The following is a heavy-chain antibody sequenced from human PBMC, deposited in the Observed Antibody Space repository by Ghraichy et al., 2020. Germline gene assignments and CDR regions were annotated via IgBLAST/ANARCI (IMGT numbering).Heavy chain of an antibody. CDR1: GFNFESYA. CDR2: LLHDGSQK. CDR3: VRDAPAI. J-gene: IGHJ4*02. V-gene: IGHV3-30*03. Sequence: GGSLRLSCVVSGFNFESYAMHWVRQAPGKGLEWVAVLLHDGSQKFYADSVRGRFTISRDNSKNILYLRMDGLTEEETAVYHCVRDAPAIWGLGTLVTVAS. D-gene: IGHD2-21*01.